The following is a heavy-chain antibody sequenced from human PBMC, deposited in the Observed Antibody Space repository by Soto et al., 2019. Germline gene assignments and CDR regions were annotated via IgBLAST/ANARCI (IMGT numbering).Heavy chain of an antibody. V-gene: IGHV3-11*06. D-gene: IGHD6-13*01. CDR3: ANHPSSSSWPENGY. J-gene: IGHJ4*02. CDR1: GFIFGDFY. CDR2: ISTSSSYT. Sequence: PGGSLRLSCAASGFIFGDFYMTWIRQAPGKGLEWVSEISTSSSYTNYADSVKGRFTVSRENANNTLYLEMNSLRAEDTAVYYCANHPSSSSWPENGYWGQGTLVTVSS.